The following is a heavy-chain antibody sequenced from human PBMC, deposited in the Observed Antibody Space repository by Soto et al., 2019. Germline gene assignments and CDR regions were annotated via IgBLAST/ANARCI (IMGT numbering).Heavy chain of an antibody. V-gene: IGHV1-18*01. CDR3: ARAGTVFGLLGNYYGMDV. J-gene: IGHJ6*02. Sequence: ASVKVSCKASGYTFTSYGISWVRQAPGQRLEWMGWISAYNGNTNYAQKLQGRVTMTTDTSTSTAYMELRSLRSDDTAVYYCARAGTVFGLLGNYYGMDVWGQGTTVTVS. CDR2: ISAYNGNT. CDR1: GYTFTSYG. D-gene: IGHD3-3*01.